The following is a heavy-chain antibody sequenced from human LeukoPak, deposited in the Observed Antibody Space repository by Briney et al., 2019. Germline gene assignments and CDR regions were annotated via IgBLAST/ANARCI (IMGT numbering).Heavy chain of an antibody. CDR2: IIPIFGTA. CDR1: GGTFSSYA. J-gene: IGHJ5*02. D-gene: IGHD2-2*01. Sequence: SVKVSCKASGGTFSSYAISWVRHAPGQGLEWMGGIIPIFGTANYAQKFQGRVTITTDESTSTAYMELSSLRSEDTAVYYCAVLGYCSSTSCPWGQGTLVTVSS. CDR3: AVLGYCSSTSCP. V-gene: IGHV1-69*05.